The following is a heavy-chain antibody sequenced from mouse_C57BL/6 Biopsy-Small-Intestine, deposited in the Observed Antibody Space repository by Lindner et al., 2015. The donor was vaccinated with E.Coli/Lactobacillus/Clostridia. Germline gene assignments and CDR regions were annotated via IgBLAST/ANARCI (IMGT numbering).Heavy chain of an antibody. J-gene: IGHJ4*01. Sequence: SVKVSCKGSGYTFTSHGIHWVRQAPGQGLEWIGWISPHTGETHYAQKFQGRVTMTTDTSTSTAYMDLRSLTSDDTAVYYRARDGRDTGGYYYSSWFDPWGQGTLVTVSS. CDR2: ISPHTGET. CDR3: ARDGRDTGGYYYSSWFDP. D-gene: IGHD1-1*02. CDR1: GYTFTSHG. V-gene: IGHV1-14*01.